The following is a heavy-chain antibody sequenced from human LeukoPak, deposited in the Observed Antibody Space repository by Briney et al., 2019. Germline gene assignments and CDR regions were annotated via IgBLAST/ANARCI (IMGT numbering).Heavy chain of an antibody. Sequence: GGSLGLSCAASGFTVSSNYMSWVRQAPGKGLEWVSVLYSGGGTYYADSVQGRFTISRDNSKNTLYLQMNSLRAEDTAVYYCARVPGGAYYFDYWGQGTLVTVSS. D-gene: IGHD3-16*01. V-gene: IGHV3-53*01. CDR2: LYSGGGT. J-gene: IGHJ4*02. CDR1: GFTVSSNY. CDR3: ARVPGGAYYFDY.